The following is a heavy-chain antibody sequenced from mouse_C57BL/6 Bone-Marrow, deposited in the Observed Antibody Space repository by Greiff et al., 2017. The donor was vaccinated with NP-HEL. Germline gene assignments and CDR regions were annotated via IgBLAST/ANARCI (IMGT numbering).Heavy chain of an antibody. V-gene: IGHV3-6*01. CDR1: GYSITSGYY. J-gene: IGHJ2*01. CDR3: AKGLDDY. Sequence: VQLKESGPGLVKPFQSLSLTCSVTGYSITSGYYWNWIRQFPGNKLEWMGYISYDGSNNYNPSLKNRISITRDTSKNQFFLKLNSVTTEDTATYYCAKGLDDYWGQGTTLTVSS. CDR2: ISYDGSN. D-gene: IGHD6-1*01.